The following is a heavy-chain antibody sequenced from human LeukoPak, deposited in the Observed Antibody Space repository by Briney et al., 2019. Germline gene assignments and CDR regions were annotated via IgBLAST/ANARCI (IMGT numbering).Heavy chain of an antibody. V-gene: IGHV1-3*04. CDR2: IHTGNGDT. Sequence: ASVKVSCKASGYSFTTFPIHWVRQAPGQAPEWVGWIHTGNGDTEYSQAFQDRVTTARDTPATTAFMELSSLRSEDTAVYYCARDAAGLLDHWGQGTLVTVSS. CDR3: ARDAAGLLDH. CDR1: GYSFTTFP. J-gene: IGHJ4*02. D-gene: IGHD6-25*01.